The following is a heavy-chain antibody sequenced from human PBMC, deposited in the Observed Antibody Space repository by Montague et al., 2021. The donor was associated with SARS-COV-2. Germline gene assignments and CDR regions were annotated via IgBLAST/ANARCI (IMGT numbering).Heavy chain of an antibody. Sequence: SLRLSCAASGFTFSSYSMNWVRQAPGKGLEWVSYISSSSSTIYYXDSVKGRFTISRDNAKNSLYLQMNSLRAEDTAVYHCARDLRWGYYDILTGYYRPLDYWGQGTLVTVSS. CDR2: ISSSSSTI. CDR1: GFTFSSYS. V-gene: IGHV3-48*04. CDR3: ARDLRWGYYDILTGYYRPLDY. J-gene: IGHJ4*02. D-gene: IGHD3-9*01.